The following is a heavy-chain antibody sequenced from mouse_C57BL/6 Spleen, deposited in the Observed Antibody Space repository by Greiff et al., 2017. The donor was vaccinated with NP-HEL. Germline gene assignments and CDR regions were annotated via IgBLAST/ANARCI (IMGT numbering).Heavy chain of an antibody. Sequence: VQLQQSGTVLARPGASVKMSCKTSGYTFTSYWMHWVKQRPGQGLEWIGAIYPGNSDTSYNQKFKGKAKLTAVTSASTAYMELSSLTNEDSAVYYCTRSLDYDDAMDYWGQGTSVTVSS. CDR3: TRSLDYDDAMDY. J-gene: IGHJ4*01. D-gene: IGHD2-4*01. CDR2: IYPGNSDT. V-gene: IGHV1-5*01. CDR1: GYTFTSYW.